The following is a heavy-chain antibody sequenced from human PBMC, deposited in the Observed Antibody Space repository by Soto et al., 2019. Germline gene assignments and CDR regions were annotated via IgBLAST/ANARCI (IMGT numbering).Heavy chain of an antibody. D-gene: IGHD5-18*01. V-gene: IGHV3-53*01. CDR1: GFTVSGNY. J-gene: IGHJ4*02. CDR2: IYNSGNT. CDR3: ASRRGFSYGPPDY. Sequence: GGSLRLSCAASGFTVSGNYMTWVRQAPGKGLEPVSIIYNSGNTHYADSVKGRFTISRDTSKTTLFLQMHSLRAEDTAVYYCASRRGFSYGPPDYWGQGTLVPVSS.